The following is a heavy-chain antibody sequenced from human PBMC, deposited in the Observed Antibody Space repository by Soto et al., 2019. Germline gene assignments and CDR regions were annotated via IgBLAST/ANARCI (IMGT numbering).Heavy chain of an antibody. CDR3: AKDGVGYYFDY. V-gene: IGHV3-7*01. J-gene: IGHJ4*02. D-gene: IGHD2-15*01. CDR1: RFTFSSYW. CDR2: IKQDGSEK. Sequence: PGGSLRLSCAASRFTFSSYWMSWVRQAPGKGLEWVANIKQDGSEKYYVDSVKGRFTISRDNSKNTLYLQMNSLRAEDTAVYYCAKDGVGYYFDYWGQGTLVTVSS.